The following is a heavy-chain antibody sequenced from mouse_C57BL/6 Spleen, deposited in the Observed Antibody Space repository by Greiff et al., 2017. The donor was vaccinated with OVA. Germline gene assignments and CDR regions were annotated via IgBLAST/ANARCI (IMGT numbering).Heavy chain of an antibody. CDR3: ARRNYTIEGFAY. CDR1: GYTFTSYW. J-gene: IGHJ3*01. CDR2: IYPSDSET. D-gene: IGHD1-1*02. Sequence: QVQLQQPGAELVRPGSSVKLSCKASGYTFTSYWMAWVKQRPGQGLEWIGNIYPSDSETHYNQKFKDKATLTVDKSSSTAYMQLSSLTSEDSAVYYCARRNYTIEGFAYWGQGTLVTVSA. V-gene: IGHV1-61*01.